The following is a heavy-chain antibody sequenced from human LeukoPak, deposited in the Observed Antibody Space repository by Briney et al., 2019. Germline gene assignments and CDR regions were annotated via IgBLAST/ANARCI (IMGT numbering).Heavy chain of an antibody. CDR1: GYTFSSYW. D-gene: IGHD3-10*01. Sequence: SCKASGYTFSSYWMHWVRQAPGKGLVWVSRINSDGSSTSYADSVRGRFTISRDNAKNTLYLQMNSLRAEDTAVYYCARRLVVRGVIIYPDDAFDIWGQGTMVTVSS. V-gene: IGHV3-74*01. CDR3: ARRLVVRGVIIYPDDAFDI. J-gene: IGHJ3*02. CDR2: INSDGSST.